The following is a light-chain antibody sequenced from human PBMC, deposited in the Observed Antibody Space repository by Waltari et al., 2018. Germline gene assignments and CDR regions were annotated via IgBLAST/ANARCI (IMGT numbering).Light chain of an antibody. Sequence: DIVMTQSPDSLAVSLGERATIHCKSSQNVLFTSNDKNYLAWYQQKPGQPPKLLIYWASTRKSGVPDRFSGSGSGTDFTLTISGLQAEDVAVYYCQQYYNPPLTFGGGTKVEIK. CDR2: WAS. V-gene: IGKV4-1*01. CDR3: QQYYNPPLT. J-gene: IGKJ4*01. CDR1: QNVLFTSNDKNY.